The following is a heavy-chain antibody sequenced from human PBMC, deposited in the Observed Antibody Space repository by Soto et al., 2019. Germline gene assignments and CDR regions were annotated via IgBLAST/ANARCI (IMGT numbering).Heavy chain of an antibody. J-gene: IGHJ4*02. D-gene: IGHD6-25*01. CDR2: IWYDGSNK. Sequence: QVQLVESGGGVVQPGRSLRLSCAASGFTFNYYGMHWVRQAPGKGLEWVAVIWYDGSNKYYADSVKGRFTISRDNSKNTLYLLIHSMGDDDTAVYYCVRGRGCVAAARTGGFGDNWGQGIRVTVS. CDR1: GFTFNYYG. CDR3: VRGRGCVAAARTGGFGDN. V-gene: IGHV3-33*01.